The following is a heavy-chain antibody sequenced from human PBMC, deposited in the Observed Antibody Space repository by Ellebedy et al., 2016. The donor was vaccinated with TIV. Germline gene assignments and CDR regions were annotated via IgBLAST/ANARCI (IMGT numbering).Heavy chain of an antibody. CDR3: ARESVRYFDWYY. CDR2: INTDGSSA. V-gene: IGHV3-74*01. Sequence: PGGSLRLSCEVSGFSFSGYYMHWVRQAPGKGLEWIARINTDGSSANYADSVEGRFTISRDNARKTLYLQVDTLRAEDTAFYYCARESVRYFDWYYWGQGTLVTVSS. J-gene: IGHJ4*02. D-gene: IGHD3-9*01. CDR1: GFSFSGYY.